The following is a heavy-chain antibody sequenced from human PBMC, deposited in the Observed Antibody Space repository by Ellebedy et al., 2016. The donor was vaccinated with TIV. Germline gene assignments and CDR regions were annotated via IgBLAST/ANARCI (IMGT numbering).Heavy chain of an antibody. CDR1: GFYFPHYN. CDR3: ARDGPYFYFGMDV. J-gene: IGHJ6*02. D-gene: IGHD3/OR15-3a*01. CDR2: INWNGDTT. V-gene: IGHV3-20*04. Sequence: PGGSLRLSCEASGFYFPHYNLNWFRQAPGRGLEWVSGINWNGDTTAYAVSVKGRFTISRDNAKNSVYLEMKSLRAEDTALYYCARDGPYFYFGMDVWGQGTTVTVSS.